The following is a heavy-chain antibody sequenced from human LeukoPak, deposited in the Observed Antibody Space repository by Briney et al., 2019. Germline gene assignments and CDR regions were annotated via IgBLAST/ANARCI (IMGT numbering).Heavy chain of an antibody. V-gene: IGHV4-59*01. CDR1: GGSITSYY. J-gene: IGHJ6*03. CDR3: AREGIVATVAGLYYDYFMDV. CDR2: MYCGGST. Sequence: SETLSLTCTVSGGSITSYYWSWIGQPPGKGVEWIGYMYCGGSTNYNPSLKSRVTISVDTSKNQFSLKLSSVTAADTAVYYCAREGIVATVAGLYYDYFMDVWGKGTTVTVSS. D-gene: IGHD5-12*01.